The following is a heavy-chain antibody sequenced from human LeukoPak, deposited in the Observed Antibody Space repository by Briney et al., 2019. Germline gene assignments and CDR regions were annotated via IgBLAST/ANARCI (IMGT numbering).Heavy chain of an antibody. CDR2: IFPGDSDT. CDR1: GYSFTSYW. Sequence: ETLKISCKGSGYSFTSYWIGWVRQMPGKGLEWMGIIFPGDSDTQYSPSFQGQVTISADKSISTAYRQWSSLKASDTAMYYCARRVDFWSGYRYDYWGQGTLVTVSS. D-gene: IGHD3-3*01. J-gene: IGHJ4*02. CDR3: ARRVDFWSGYRYDY. V-gene: IGHV5-51*01.